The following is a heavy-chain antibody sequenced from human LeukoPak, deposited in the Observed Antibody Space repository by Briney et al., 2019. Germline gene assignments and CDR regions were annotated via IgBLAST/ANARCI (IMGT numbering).Heavy chain of an antibody. D-gene: IGHD3-3*01. V-gene: IGHV4-61*09. J-gene: IGHJ4*02. CDR2: IYTSGST. CDR3: ARDTLYNFWSGYYHTTYYFDY. Sequence: SETLSLTCTVSGGSISSGNSYWSWIRQPAGKGLEWIGHIYTSGSTNYNPSLKSRVTISVDTSKNQFSLNLRSMTAADTAVYYCARDTLYNFWSGYYHTTYYFDYWGQGTLVTVSS. CDR1: GGSISSGNSY.